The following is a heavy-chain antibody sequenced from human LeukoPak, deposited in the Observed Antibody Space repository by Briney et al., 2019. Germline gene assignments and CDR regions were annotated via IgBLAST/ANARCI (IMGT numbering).Heavy chain of an antibody. V-gene: IGHV4-61*08. CDR1: GASIRSGDYY. D-gene: IGHD3-22*01. J-gene: IGHJ3*02. CDR3: ARDRSYDSSGAFDI. CDR2: IYDSGST. Sequence: SETLSLTCTVSGASIRSGDYYWSWIRQPPGKGLEWIGYIYDSGSTNYNPSLKSRVTISVDTSKNQFSLKLSSVTAADTAVYYCARDRSYDSSGAFDIWGQGTMVTVSS.